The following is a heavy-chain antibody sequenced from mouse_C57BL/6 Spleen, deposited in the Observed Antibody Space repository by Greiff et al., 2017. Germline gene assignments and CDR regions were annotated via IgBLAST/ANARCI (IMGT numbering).Heavy chain of an antibody. CDR2: ISYDGSN. Sequence: VQLKESGPGLVKPSQSLSLTCSVTGYSITSGYYWNWIRQFPGNKLEWMGYISYDGSNNYNPSLKNRISITRYTSKNQFSLKLNSVTTEDTATCYCARRGDDYDGGDYWGQGTTLTVSS. J-gene: IGHJ2*01. D-gene: IGHD2-4*01. CDR1: GYSITSGYY. V-gene: IGHV3-6*01. CDR3: ARRGDDYDGGDY.